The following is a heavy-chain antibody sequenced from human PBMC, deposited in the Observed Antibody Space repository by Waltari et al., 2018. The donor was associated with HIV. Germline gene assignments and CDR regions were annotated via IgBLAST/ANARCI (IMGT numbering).Heavy chain of an antibody. J-gene: IGHJ3*01. CDR3: TGGGSAFDV. CDR2: FDPRECET. D-gene: IGHD3-16*01. Sequence: VQLVQSGAEVKKPGASVKVSCKVSGYTLSELALHWVRQSPGKGLEWMGGFDPRECETVYAQKCQGSVTMTEDPSPGSAYMDLTGLRYNDTAVYYCTGGGSAFDVWGQGTMVTVSS. V-gene: IGHV1-24*01. CDR1: GYTLSELA.